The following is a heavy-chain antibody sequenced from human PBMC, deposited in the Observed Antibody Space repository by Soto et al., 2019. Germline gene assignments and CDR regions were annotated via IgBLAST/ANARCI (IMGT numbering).Heavy chain of an antibody. Sequence: ASVKVSCKASGYTFTSYGISRVRQAPGQGLEWMGWISAYNGNTNYAQKLQGRVTMTTPTSTSTAYMELSSMRSDDTAVYDCARHLGSKFITIFGVVIPQPQFYGMDVWG. CDR1: GYTFTSYG. J-gene: IGHJ6*02. D-gene: IGHD3-3*01. CDR3: ARHLGSKFITIFGVVIPQPQFYGMDV. CDR2: ISAYNGNT. V-gene: IGHV1-18*01.